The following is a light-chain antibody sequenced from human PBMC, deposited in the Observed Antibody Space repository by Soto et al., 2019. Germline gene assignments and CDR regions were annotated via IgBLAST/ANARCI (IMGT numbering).Light chain of an antibody. J-gene: IGKJ4*01. CDR3: QQYNDWPPLT. V-gene: IGKV3-15*01. CDR2: GAS. CDR1: QSISSSY. Sequence: IVLTQSPGTLSLSPGESATLSCRASQSISSSYLAWYQQKPGQAPRLLIYGASTRATGIPARFSGSGSGTEFTLTISSLQSEDFALYYCQQYNDWPPLTFGGGPKVDIK.